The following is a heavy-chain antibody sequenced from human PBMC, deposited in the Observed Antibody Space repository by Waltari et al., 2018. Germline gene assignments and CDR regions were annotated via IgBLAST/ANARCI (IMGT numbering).Heavy chain of an antibody. Sequence: QVQLVESGGGVVQPGRSLRLSCAASGFTFSSYGMHWVRQAPGKGLEWVAVISYDGSNKYYADSVKGRFTISIDNSKNTLYLQMNSLRAEDTAVYYCATSTKAYCSGGSCSHDAFDIWGQGTMVTVSS. CDR3: ATSTKAYCSGGSCSHDAFDI. CDR1: GFTFSSYG. V-gene: IGHV3-30*03. D-gene: IGHD2-15*01. CDR2: ISYDGSNK. J-gene: IGHJ3*02.